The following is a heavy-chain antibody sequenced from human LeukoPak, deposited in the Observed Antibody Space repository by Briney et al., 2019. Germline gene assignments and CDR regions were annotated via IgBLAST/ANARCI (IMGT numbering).Heavy chain of an antibody. CDR1: GYTFTSYG. CDR2: ISAYNGNT. CDR3: ARVESSGWSESFDY. V-gene: IGHV1-18*01. D-gene: IGHD6-19*01. J-gene: IGHJ4*02. Sequence: ASVKVSCRASGYTFTSYGISWVRQAPGQGLEWMGWISAYNGNTNYAQKLQGRVTMTTDTSTSTAYMELRSLRSDDTAVYYCARVESSGWSESFDYWGQGTLVTVPS.